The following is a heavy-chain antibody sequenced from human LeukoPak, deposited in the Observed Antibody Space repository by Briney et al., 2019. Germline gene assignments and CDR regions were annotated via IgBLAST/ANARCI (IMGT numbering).Heavy chain of an antibody. J-gene: IGHJ4*02. V-gene: IGHV3-23*01. CDR2: ITGAGHT. CDR1: GFTFISYA. CDR3: VQDWAWGAFGY. Sequence: GGSLRLSCAASGFTFISYAMSWVRQAPVKGLEWVSGITGAGHTYYADSVQGRFTIYRDNSKNTLYLQMNRLGAEDTAIYYCVQDWAWGAFGYWGQGTLVTVSS. D-gene: IGHD7-27*01.